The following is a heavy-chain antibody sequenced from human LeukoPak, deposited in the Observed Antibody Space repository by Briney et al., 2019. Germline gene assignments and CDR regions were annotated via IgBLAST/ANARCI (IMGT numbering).Heavy chain of an antibody. D-gene: IGHD5-18*01. Sequence: GGSLRLSCAASGFTFRNYVIHWVRQAPGKGLEWVAVISYDGNNKYYADSVKGRFTISRDNSKNTLSLQMNSLRAEDTAMYYCAKVDDSYGGGMDVWGQGTTVTVSS. V-gene: IGHV3-30*18. CDR2: ISYDGNNK. CDR3: AKVDDSYGGGMDV. CDR1: GFTFRNYV. J-gene: IGHJ6*02.